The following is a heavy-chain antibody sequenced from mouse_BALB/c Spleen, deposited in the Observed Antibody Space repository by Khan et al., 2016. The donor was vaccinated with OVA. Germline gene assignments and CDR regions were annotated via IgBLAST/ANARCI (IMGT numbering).Heavy chain of an antibody. Sequence: VQLQQPGAELVKPGTSVKLSCKASGYTFTDYWIHWVKQRPGQGLEWIGEINPRNGRTNYNEKVKSKATLTVDKSSSTAYMQLSSLTSEDSAVYRCAREGYYYGSKRDFDFWGQGTTLTVSS. V-gene: IGHV1S81*02. D-gene: IGHD1-1*01. CDR2: INPRNGRT. CDR3: AREGYYYGSKRDFDF. CDR1: GYTFTDYW. J-gene: IGHJ2*01.